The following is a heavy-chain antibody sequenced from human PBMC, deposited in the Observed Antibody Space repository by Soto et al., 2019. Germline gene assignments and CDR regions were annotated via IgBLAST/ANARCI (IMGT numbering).Heavy chain of an antibody. V-gene: IGHV3-30*04. CDR3: ARVGLNVFRAANDSYNWFEP. CDR1: GFTFSRYA. D-gene: IGHD6-25*01. CDR2: ISYHGNTE. J-gene: IGHJ5*02. Sequence: GGSLRLSCTASGFTFSRYALHWLRQTPGKGLGWVAYISYHGNTEKYADSVKGRFTISRDNYKKEVYLQMNSLRIEDTAVYYCARVGLNVFRAANDSYNWFEPWGQGTLVTVSS.